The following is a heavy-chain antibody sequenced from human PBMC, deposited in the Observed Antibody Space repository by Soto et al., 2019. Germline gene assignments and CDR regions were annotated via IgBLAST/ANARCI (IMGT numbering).Heavy chain of an antibody. Sequence: GGSLRLSCAASGFTFSSYAMSWVRQAPGKGLEWVSAISGSGGSTYYADSVKGRFTISRDNSKNTLYLQMNSLRAEDTAVYYCAKTSTPPLAVAGTGLGDYYYYYGMDVWGQGTTVTVSS. CDR3: AKTSTPPLAVAGTGLGDYYYYYGMDV. V-gene: IGHV3-23*01. D-gene: IGHD6-19*01. J-gene: IGHJ6*02. CDR2: ISGSGGST. CDR1: GFTFSSYA.